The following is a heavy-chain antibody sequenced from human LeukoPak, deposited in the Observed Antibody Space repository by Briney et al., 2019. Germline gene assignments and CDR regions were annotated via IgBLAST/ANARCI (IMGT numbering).Heavy chain of an antibody. CDR3: AREPTAMIL. CDR1: GFTFSNYA. Sequence: PGGSLRLSCAASGFTFSNYAMSWVRQAPGKGLEWVSAISGSDGTTYYADSVKGRFTISRDNAKNSLYLQMNSLRVEDTAVYYCAREPTAMILWGQGTLVTVSS. D-gene: IGHD5-18*01. CDR2: ISGSDGTT. J-gene: IGHJ4*02. V-gene: IGHV3-23*01.